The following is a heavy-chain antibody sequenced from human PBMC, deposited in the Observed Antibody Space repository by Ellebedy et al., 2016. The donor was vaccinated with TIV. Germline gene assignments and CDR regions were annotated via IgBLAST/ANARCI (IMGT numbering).Heavy chain of an antibody. J-gene: IGHJ5*02. V-gene: IGHV1-69*13. CDR1: GGTFSSDD. Sequence: AASVKVSCKASGGTFSSDDISWVRQAPGQGLEYMGGIIPKFGTANYAQKFQGRVTITADESTSTAYMELSSLRSEDTAVYYCAREWFGTAAAEAWGQGTLVTVSS. CDR2: IIPKFGTA. CDR3: AREWFGTAAAEA. D-gene: IGHD6-13*01.